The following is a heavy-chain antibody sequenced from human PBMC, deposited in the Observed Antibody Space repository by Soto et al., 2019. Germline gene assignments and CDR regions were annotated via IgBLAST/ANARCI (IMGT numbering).Heavy chain of an antibody. CDR3: ARAPLYGGIRFDS. J-gene: IGHJ4*02. Sequence: EVQLVESGGGLIQPGGSLRLSCADSGFTVSGNYMSWVRQAPGKGLDWVSVIYSGGSTYYADSVKGRFTVSRDNCKNTLDFKMNCVRADDTALYYYARAPLYGGIRFDSWGQGTLVTVSS. V-gene: IGHV3-53*01. CDR1: GFTVSGNY. CDR2: IYSGGST. D-gene: IGHD2-15*01.